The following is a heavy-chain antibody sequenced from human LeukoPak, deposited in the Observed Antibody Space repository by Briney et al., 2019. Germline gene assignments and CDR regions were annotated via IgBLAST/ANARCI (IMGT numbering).Heavy chain of an antibody. CDR2: IYYSGST. D-gene: IGHD2-2*02. Sequence: PSETLPLTCTVSGGSISSSSYYWGWIRQPPGKGLEWIGSIYYSGSTYYNPSLKSRVTISVDTSKNQFSLKLSSVTAADTAVYYCASFRLFCSSTSCYSWGQGTLVTVSS. CDR3: ASFRLFCSSTSCYS. V-gene: IGHV4-39*01. J-gene: IGHJ4*02. CDR1: GGSISSSSYY.